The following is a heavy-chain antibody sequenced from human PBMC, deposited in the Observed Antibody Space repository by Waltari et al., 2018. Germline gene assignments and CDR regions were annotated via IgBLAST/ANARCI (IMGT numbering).Heavy chain of an antibody. CDR3: ARQGPGGRAYDI. CDR2: MYFDSGSI. J-gene: IGHJ3*02. Sequence: QLQLQESGPGLVKPSETLNLTCTVSGGSISSTSYFWGWIRQPPGKGLEWIGGMYFDSGSIYYNPSLKSRVTIFGDTSKNQFSLKLTTVTAADTAFYYCARQGPGGRAYDIWGQGTMLTVSS. CDR1: GGSISSTSYF. V-gene: IGHV4-39*01.